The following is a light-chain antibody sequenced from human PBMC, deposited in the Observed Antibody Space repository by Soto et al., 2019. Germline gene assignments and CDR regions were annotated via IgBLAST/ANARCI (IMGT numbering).Light chain of an antibody. Sequence: EIVLTQSPGTLSLSPGEIATLSCSASQSLSNNIYLAWYQQKPGQAPRLLIYGASNRATGIPDRFSGSGSGTEFTLTISSLQSKDFAVYYCQQYDSSPYTFGQGTKVDIK. CDR2: GAS. V-gene: IGKV3-20*01. CDR1: QSLSNNIY. J-gene: IGKJ2*01. CDR3: QQYDSSPYT.